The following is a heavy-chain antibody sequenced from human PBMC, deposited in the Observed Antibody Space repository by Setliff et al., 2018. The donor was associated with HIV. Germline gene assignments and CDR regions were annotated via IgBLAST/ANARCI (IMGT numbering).Heavy chain of an antibody. Sequence: SETLSLTCAVYGGSLSGYHWSWIRQSPEKGLEWIGEINHSGSTNYNPSLKSRVTMSVDTSKNQFSLKLSSVTAADTAVYYCARGWEWGAPLDYWGQETLVTVSS. CDR2: INHSGST. J-gene: IGHJ4*02. D-gene: IGHD1-26*01. CDR3: ARGWEWGAPLDY. CDR1: GGSLSGYH. V-gene: IGHV4-34*01.